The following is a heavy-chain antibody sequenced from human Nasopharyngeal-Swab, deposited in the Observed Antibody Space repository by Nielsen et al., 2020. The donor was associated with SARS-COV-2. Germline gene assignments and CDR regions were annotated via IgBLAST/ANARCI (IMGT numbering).Heavy chain of an antibody. Sequence: SETLSLTCTVSGGYISHGAYNWNWIRQHPGQGLEWIGSIYYTGRTSYNPSLKSRVSISIDASRRQFSLNLVFMSAADTAVYYCARGKGDAYRNFDYWDQGTLVTVPS. CDR2: IYYTGRT. CDR3: ARGKGDAYRNFDY. CDR1: GGYISHGAYN. V-gene: IGHV4-31*03. D-gene: IGHD5-24*01. J-gene: IGHJ4*02.